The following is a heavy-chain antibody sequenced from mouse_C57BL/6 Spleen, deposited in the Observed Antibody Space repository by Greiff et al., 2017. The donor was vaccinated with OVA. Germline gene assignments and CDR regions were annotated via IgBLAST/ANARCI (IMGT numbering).Heavy chain of an antibody. CDR1: GYTFTSYW. D-gene: IGHD2-5*01. CDR2: IDPSDSYT. V-gene: IGHV1-50*01. J-gene: IGHJ4*01. CDR3: TRIAYYSNYDAMDY. Sequence: QVQLQQPGAELVKPGASVKLSCKASGYTFTSYWMQWVKQRPGQGLEWIGEIDPSDSYTNYNQKFKGKATLTVDTSSSTAYMQLSSLTSEDSAVYYCTRIAYYSNYDAMDYWGKGTSVTVSS.